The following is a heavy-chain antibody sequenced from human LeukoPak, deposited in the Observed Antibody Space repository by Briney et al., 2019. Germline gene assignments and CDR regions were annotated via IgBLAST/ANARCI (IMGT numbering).Heavy chain of an antibody. CDR3: ARSLGTTFGVDY. CDR1: GGTFSSYA. D-gene: IGHD1-1*01. J-gene: IGHJ4*02. Sequence: SVKVSCKASGGTFSSYAISWVRQAPGQGLEWMGRIIPIFGIANYAQKFQGRVTITADKSTSTAYMELSSLRPEDTAVYYCARSLGTTFGVDYWGQGTLVTVSS. CDR2: IIPIFGIA. V-gene: IGHV1-69*04.